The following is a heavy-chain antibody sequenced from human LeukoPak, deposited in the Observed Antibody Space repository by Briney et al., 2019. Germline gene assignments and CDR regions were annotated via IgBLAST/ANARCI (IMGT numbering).Heavy chain of an antibody. D-gene: IGHD5-12*01. V-gene: IGHV4-59*01. CDR1: GGSIGSYH. J-gene: IGHJ4*02. CDR2: AFCSGGT. Sequence: SETLSLTCTVSGGSIGSYHWNWIRQPPGKGLEWIGIAFCSGGTNYNPSLKSRVAISGDTSKNHFALKLSSVTAADTAVYYCAASFGGYVLDYWGQGALVIVSS. CDR3: AASFGGYVLDY.